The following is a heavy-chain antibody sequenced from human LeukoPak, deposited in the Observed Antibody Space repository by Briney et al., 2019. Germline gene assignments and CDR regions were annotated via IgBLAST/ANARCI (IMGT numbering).Heavy chain of an antibody. CDR2: ISSNSRTI. V-gene: IGHV3-48*01. D-gene: IGHD4-11*01. CDR3: ARGGYSRPDY. J-gene: IGHJ4*02. Sequence: GGSLRLSCAASEFIFSNYGMNWVRQAPGKGLEWVSYISSNSRTINYADSVRGRFTISRDNGKNSLYLQMNSLRVDDTAVYYCARGGYSRPDYWGQGTLVTVSS. CDR1: EFIFSNYG.